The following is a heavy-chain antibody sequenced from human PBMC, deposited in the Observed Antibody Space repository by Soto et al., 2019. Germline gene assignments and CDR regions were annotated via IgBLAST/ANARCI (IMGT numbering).Heavy chain of an antibody. CDR3: ARSTGSSWYDY. CDR2: IGTAGDT. J-gene: IGHJ4*02. D-gene: IGHD6-13*01. V-gene: IGHV3-13*01. CDR1: GFTFSSYD. Sequence: GGSLRLSCAASGFTFSSYDMHWVRQATGKGLEWVSAIGTAGDTYYPGSVKGRFTISRENAKNSLYLQMNSLRAGDTAVYYCARSTGSSWYDYWGQGTLVTVSS.